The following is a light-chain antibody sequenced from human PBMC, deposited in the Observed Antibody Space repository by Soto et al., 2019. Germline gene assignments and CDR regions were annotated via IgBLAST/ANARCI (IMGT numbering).Light chain of an antibody. CDR3: QQYLSYPYT. CDR1: QGISSF. CDR2: AAD. V-gene: IGKV1-8*01. J-gene: IGKJ2*01. Sequence: AIRMTQSPSSISASTGDRVTITCRASQGISSFLAWYQQKPGKAPKLLIYAADTLQRGAPSRFSASGSGTDFTLTISRLQSEDFATYFCQQYLSYPYTFGQGTKREI.